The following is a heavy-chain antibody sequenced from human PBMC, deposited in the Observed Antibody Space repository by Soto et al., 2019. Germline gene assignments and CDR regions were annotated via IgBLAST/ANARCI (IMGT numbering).Heavy chain of an antibody. CDR1: GFTFSSYA. D-gene: IGHD5-12*01. V-gene: IGHV3-30-3*01. J-gene: IGHJ5*02. CDR2: ISYDGSNK. Sequence: PGGSLRLSCAASGFTFSSYAMHWVRQAPGKGLEWVAVISYDGSNKYYADSVKGRFTISRDNSKNTLYLQMNSLRAEDTAVYYCARVRIQEEMATTTDWFDPWGQGTLVTVSS. CDR3: ARVRIQEEMATTTDWFDP.